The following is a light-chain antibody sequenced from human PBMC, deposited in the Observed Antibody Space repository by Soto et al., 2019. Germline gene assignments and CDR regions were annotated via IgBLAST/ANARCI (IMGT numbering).Light chain of an antibody. J-gene: IGLJ2*01. CDR2: DVS. V-gene: IGLV2-14*01. CDR1: SSDVGGYNY. CDR3: SSYTSSSTL. Sequence: QSVLTQPASVSGSPGHWITISCTGTSSDVGGYNYVSWYQQHPGKAPKPIIYDVSNRPSGVSNRFSGSKSGNTASLTISGLQAEDEADYYRSSYTSSSTLFGGGTKVTVL.